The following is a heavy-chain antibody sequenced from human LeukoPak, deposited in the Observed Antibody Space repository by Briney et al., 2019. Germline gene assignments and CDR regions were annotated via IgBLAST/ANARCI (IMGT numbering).Heavy chain of an antibody. CDR3: ARGWGSGSYYFDY. D-gene: IGHD3-10*01. CDR2: IIPIFGTA. Sequence: SVNVSFKASGGTFSSYAISWVRQAPGQGLEWMGGIIPIFGTANYAQKFQGRVTITADESTSTAYMELSSLRSEDTAVYYCARGWGSGSYYFDYWGQGTLVTVSS. V-gene: IGHV1-69*13. J-gene: IGHJ4*02. CDR1: GGTFSSYA.